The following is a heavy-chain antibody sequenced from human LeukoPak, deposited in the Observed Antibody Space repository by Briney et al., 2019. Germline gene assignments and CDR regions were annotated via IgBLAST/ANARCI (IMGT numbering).Heavy chain of an antibody. CDR2: IKQDGREK. Sequence: GGSLRLSCVASRFTLSSYWMSWVRQAPGKGLEWVANIKQDGREKYYVDSVKGRFTISRDNAKNSLYLQMNSLRVEDTAVYYCARDGQQLGFWGQGTLVIVSS. CDR3: ARDGQQLGF. J-gene: IGHJ4*02. V-gene: IGHV3-7*04. CDR1: RFTLSSYW. D-gene: IGHD6-13*01.